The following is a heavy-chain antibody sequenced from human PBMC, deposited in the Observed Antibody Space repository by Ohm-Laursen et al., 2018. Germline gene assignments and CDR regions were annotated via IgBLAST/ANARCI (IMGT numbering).Heavy chain of an antibody. J-gene: IGHJ4*02. Sequence: GTLSLTCPVSGGSISNYFWSWIRQPPGKGLEWIGYIYDSGSTNYNPSLKSRVSILVDTSKNQFSLKLSSVTTADTAVYFCARSECSGGTCYFDYWGQGTLVTVSS. CDR2: IYDSGST. CDR1: GGSISNYF. CDR3: ARSECSGGTCYFDY. V-gene: IGHV4-59*01. D-gene: IGHD2-15*01.